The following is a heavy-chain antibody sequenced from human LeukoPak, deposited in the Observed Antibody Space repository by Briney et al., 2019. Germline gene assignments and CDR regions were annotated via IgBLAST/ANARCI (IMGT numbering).Heavy chain of an antibody. CDR1: GFTFSSYS. V-gene: IGHV3-30*02. CDR2: IRYDGSNK. D-gene: IGHD3-10*01. J-gene: IGHJ4*02. Sequence: GGSLRLSCAASGFTFSSYSMNWVRQAPGKGLEWVAFIRYDGSNKYYADSVKGRFTISRDNSKNTLYLQMNSLRAEDTAVYYCAKIYGSGSYSPHDYWGQGTLVTVSS. CDR3: AKIYGSGSYSPHDY.